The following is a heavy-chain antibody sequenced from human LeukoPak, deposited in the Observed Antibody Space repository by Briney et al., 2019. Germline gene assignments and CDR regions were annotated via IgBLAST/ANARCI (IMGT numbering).Heavy chain of an antibody. CDR2: ISSSSSYI. CDR1: GFTFSSYS. V-gene: IGHV3-21*01. Sequence: GGSLRLSCAASGFTFSSYSMNWVRQAPGRGLEWVSSISSSSSYIYYADSVKGRFTISRDNAKNSLYLQMNSLRAEDTAVYYCARDDVRGDFYDYYYGMDVWGQGTTVTVSS. J-gene: IGHJ6*02. D-gene: IGHD3-10*01. CDR3: ARDDVRGDFYDYYYGMDV.